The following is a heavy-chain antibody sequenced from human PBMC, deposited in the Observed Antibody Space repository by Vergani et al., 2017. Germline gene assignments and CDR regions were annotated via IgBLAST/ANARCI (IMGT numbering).Heavy chain of an antibody. D-gene: IGHD6-13*01. CDR2: ISSSSKHI. V-gene: IGHV3-21*04. CDR3: ARDAFPIAAAGRGYYYYYMDV. CDR1: RFAFNSYS. Sequence: EVQLVESGGGLVKPGGSLRLSCAASRFAFNSYSMNWVRQAPGKGLEWVSSISSSSKHIYYADSVRDRFTISRDNAKNALYLQMNSLRAEDTAVYYCARDAFPIAAAGRGYYYYYMDVWGKGTTVTVSS. J-gene: IGHJ6*03.